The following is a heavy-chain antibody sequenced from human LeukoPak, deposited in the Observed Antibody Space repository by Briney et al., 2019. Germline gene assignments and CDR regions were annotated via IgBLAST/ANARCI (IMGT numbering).Heavy chain of an antibody. CDR3: AKVRDGYNSPFDY. D-gene: IGHD5-24*01. V-gene: IGHV3-23*01. Sequence: GGSLRLSCAVSGFTFSSYALNWVRKAPGKGLEWVSSISGTGGSSHYADSVKGRFTISRDNSKNTLYLQMNSLRGEDTAVYYCAKVRDGYNSPFDYWSQGTLVTVSS. CDR2: ISGTGGSS. J-gene: IGHJ4*02. CDR1: GFTFSSYA.